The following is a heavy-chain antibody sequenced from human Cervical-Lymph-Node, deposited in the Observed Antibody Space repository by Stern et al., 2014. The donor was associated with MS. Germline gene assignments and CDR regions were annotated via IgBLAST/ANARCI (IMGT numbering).Heavy chain of an antibody. CDR1: GFTLSNAW. V-gene: IGHV3-15*01. Sequence: ELQLVESGGGLVQPGGSLRLSCAAAGFTLSNAWVSWVRQFPGKGLEWVGRIKSKVDGGTGDYAANVKGRFTISRDDSKNTLYLEMNSLTTEDTAIYYCTTPMLRGESRSRFDLWGQGTLVTVSS. J-gene: IGHJ5*02. D-gene: IGHD3-10*01. CDR3: TTPMLRGESRSRFDL. CDR2: IKSKVDGGTG.